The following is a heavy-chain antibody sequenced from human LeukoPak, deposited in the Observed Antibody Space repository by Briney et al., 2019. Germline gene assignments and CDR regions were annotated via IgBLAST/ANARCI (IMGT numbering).Heavy chain of an antibody. D-gene: IGHD2-2*02. V-gene: IGHV4-4*07. J-gene: IGHJ4*02. CDR1: GGSISSYY. CDR3: ARGPVVPAAIDY. Sequence: SETLSLTCTVSGGSISSYYWSWIRQPAGKGLEWIGRIHTSGSTNYNPSLKSRVTMSVDTSKNQFSLKLSSVTAADTAVYYCARGPVVPAAIDYWGQGTLVTVSS. CDR2: IHTSGST.